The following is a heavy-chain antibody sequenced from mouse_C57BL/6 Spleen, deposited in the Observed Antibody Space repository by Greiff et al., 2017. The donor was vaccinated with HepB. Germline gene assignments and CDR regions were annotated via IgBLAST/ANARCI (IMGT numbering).Heavy chain of an antibody. CDR2: IGPGSGST. J-gene: IGHJ4*01. D-gene: IGHD1-1*01. V-gene: IGHV1-77*01. CDR1: GYTFTDYY. CDR3: ASYYGSSYSYAMDY. Sequence: QVQLQQSGAELVKPGASVKISCKASGYTFTDYYINWVKQRPGQGLEWIGKIGPGSGSTYYNEKFKGKATLTADKSSSTAYMQLSSLTSEDSAVYFCASYYGSSYSYAMDYWGQGTSVTVSS.